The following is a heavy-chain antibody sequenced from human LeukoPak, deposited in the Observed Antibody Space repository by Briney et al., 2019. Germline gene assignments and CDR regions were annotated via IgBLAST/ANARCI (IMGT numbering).Heavy chain of an antibody. CDR3: ATRRPAGGFGP. Sequence: ASVKVSCKVSAYSLSDFSIHWVRQTPGKGLEWMGGYESEEGDTIYAQKFQGRVSMTEDTSTDTAYMELSNLRPEDTATYYCATRRPAGGFGPWGQGTLVTVSS. CDR2: YESEEGDT. J-gene: IGHJ5*02. CDR1: AYSLSDFS. D-gene: IGHD3-10*01. V-gene: IGHV1-24*01.